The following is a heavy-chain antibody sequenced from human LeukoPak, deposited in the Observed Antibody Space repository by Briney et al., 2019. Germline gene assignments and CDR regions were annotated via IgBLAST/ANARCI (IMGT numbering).Heavy chain of an antibody. CDR2: IYHSGST. V-gene: IGHV4-59*12. Sequence: SETLSLTCTVPGGSISTYYWNWIRQPPGKGLEWIGYIYHSGSTYYNPSLKSRVTISVDRSKNQFSLKLSSVTAADTAVYYCARVYCSSTSCLGGFDPWGQGTLVTVSS. CDR1: GGSISTYY. CDR3: ARVYCSSTSCLGGFDP. D-gene: IGHD2-2*01. J-gene: IGHJ5*02.